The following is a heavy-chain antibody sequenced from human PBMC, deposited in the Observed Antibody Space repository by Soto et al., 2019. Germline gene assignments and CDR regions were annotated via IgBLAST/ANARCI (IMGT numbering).Heavy chain of an antibody. CDR2: IIPIFGTA. V-gene: IGHV1-69*01. CDR3: ARSRGVTMVRGVIPPYYYYGMDV. CDR1: GGTFSSYA. D-gene: IGHD3-10*01. Sequence: QAQLVQSGAEVKKPGSSVKVSCKASGGTFSSYAISWVRQAPGQGLEWMGGIIPIFGTANYAQKFQGRVTITADESTSTAYMELSSLRSEDTAVYYCARSRGVTMVRGVIPPYYYYGMDVWGQGTTVTVSS. J-gene: IGHJ6*02.